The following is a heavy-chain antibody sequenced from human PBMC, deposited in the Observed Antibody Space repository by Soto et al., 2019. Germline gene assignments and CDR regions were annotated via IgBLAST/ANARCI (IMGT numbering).Heavy chain of an antibody. CDR3: AKGTSGSYYSDYAFDI. J-gene: IGHJ3*02. V-gene: IGHV3-30*18. D-gene: IGHD3-10*01. Sequence: QVQLVESGGGVVQPGRSLRLSCAASGFTFSSYGMHWVRQAPGKGLEWVAVISYDGSNKYYADSVKGRFTISRDNSKNTLYLQMNSLRAEDTAVYYCAKGTSGSYYSDYAFDIWGQGTMVTVSS. CDR2: ISYDGSNK. CDR1: GFTFSSYG.